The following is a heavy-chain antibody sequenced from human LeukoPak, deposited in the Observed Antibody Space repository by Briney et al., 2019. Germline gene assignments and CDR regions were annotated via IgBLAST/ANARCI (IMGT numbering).Heavy chain of an antibody. D-gene: IGHD3-9*01. Sequence: SETLSLTCTVSGGSISSYYWSWIRQPPGKGLEWIGYIYYSGSTNYNPSLKSRVTISVDTSKNQFSLKLSSVTAADTAVYYCARGEQGVLRYFDRLSTFDYWGQGTLVTVSS. CDR3: ARGEQGVLRYFDRLSTFDY. CDR1: GGSISSYY. CDR2: IYYSGST. J-gene: IGHJ4*02. V-gene: IGHV4-59*01.